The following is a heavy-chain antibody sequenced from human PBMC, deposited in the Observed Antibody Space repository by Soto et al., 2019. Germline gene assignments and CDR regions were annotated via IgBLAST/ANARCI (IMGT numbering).Heavy chain of an antibody. V-gene: IGHV4-34*01. D-gene: IGHD3-3*01. J-gene: IGHJ6*02. CDR3: ARGRSGSHYYYYYGMDV. CDR2: INHSGST. CDR1: GGCFSGYY. Sequence: SESLSLTCAVYGGCFSGYYWSWIRQPPGKGLEWIGEINHSGSTNYNPSLKSRVTISVDTSKNQFSLKLSSVTAADTAVYYCARGRSGSHYYYYYGMDVWGQGTTVTVSS.